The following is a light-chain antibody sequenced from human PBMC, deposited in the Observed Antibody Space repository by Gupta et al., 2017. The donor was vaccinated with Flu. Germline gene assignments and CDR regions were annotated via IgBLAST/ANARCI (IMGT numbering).Light chain of an antibody. J-gene: IGKJ2*03. CDR2: GSS. Sequence: EIVMTQSPATLSEPLGERATLSCRASQSVTNNLAWYQQKPGQAPRLLISGSSTRATGIPARFSGSGSGTEFTLTISSLQSEDFAVYYCQQDNSWPHSFGQGTKLEIK. CDR1: QSVTNN. CDR3: QQDNSWPHS. V-gene: IGKV3-15*01.